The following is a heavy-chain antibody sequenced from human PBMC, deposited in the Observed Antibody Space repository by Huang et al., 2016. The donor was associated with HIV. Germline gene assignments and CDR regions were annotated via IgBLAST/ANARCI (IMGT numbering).Heavy chain of an antibody. V-gene: IGHV3-23*01. J-gene: IGHJ4*02. CDR2: VSNSSSSR. CDR3: AKDLVTYDSSGSV. CDR1: GFSFSSSA. Sequence: EVHLLESGGGLVQPGGSMRLSCAASGFSFSSSAMSWVRQARGMGLEGVSTVSNSSSSRHYADSVRGRFTISRDNSKDTLYLQMNSLRAEDTALYYCAKDLVTYDSSGSVWGQGTLVTVSS. D-gene: IGHD3-22*01.